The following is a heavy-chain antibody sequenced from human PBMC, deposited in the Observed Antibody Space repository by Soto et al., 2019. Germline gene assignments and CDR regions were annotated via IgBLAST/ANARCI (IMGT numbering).Heavy chain of an antibody. CDR2: IYYSGST. CDR1: GGSISSYY. D-gene: IGHD2-8*01. V-gene: IGHV4-59*01. CDR3: AREVGYCTNGVCYTSHGMDV. J-gene: IGHJ6*02. Sequence: SETLSLTCTVSGGSISSYYWSWIRQPPGKGLEWIGYIYYSGSTNYNPSLKSRVTVSVDTSKNQFSLKLSSVTAADTAVYYCAREVGYCTNGVCYTSHGMDVWGQGTTVTVYS.